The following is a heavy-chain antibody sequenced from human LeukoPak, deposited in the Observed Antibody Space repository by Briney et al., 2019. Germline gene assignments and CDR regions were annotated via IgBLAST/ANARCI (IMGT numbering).Heavy chain of an antibody. Sequence: SETLSLTCTVSGGSISSYYWSWIRQPPGKGLEWIGYIYYSGSTNYNPSLKSRVTISVDTSKNQFSLKLSSVTAADTAVYYCASSRGTTSFDYWGRGTLVSVSS. CDR3: ASSRGTTSFDY. CDR2: IYYSGST. D-gene: IGHD1-1*01. V-gene: IGHV4-59*08. CDR1: GGSISSYY. J-gene: IGHJ4*02.